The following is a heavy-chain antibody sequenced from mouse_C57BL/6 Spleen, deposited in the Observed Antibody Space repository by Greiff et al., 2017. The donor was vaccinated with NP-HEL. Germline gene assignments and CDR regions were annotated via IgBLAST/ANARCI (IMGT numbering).Heavy chain of an antibody. CDR2: IYPRSGNT. D-gene: IGHD1-1*01. V-gene: IGHV1-81*01. Sequence: QVQLQQSGAELARPGASVKLSCKASGYTFTSYGISWVKQRTGQGLEWIGEIYPRSGNTYYNEKFKGKATLTADKSSSTACMELRSLTSEDSAVYFCARDYGSSYYAMDYWGQGTSVTVSS. J-gene: IGHJ4*01. CDR1: GYTFTSYG. CDR3: ARDYGSSYYAMDY.